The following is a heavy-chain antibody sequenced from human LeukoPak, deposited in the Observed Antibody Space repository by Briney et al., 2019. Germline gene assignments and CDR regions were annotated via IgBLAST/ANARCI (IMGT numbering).Heavy chain of an antibody. J-gene: IGHJ4*02. CDR2: IWYDGSNK. CDR3: ARDLVVIRAFDY. D-gene: IGHD3-22*01. V-gene: IGHV3-33*01. Sequence: GRSLRLSCAASGFTFSSYGMHWVRQAPGRGLEWVAVIWYDGSNKYYADSVKGRFTISRDNSKNTLYLQMNSLRAEDTAVYYCARDLVVIRAFDYWGQGTLVTVSS. CDR1: GFTFSSYG.